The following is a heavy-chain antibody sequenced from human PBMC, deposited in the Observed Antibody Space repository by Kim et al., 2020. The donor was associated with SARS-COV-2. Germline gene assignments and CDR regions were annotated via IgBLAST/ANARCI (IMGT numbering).Heavy chain of an antibody. Sequence: SETLSLTCTVSGGSISSSSYYWGWIRQPPGKGLEWIGSIYYSGSTYYNPSLKSRVTISVDTSKNQFSLKLRSVTAADTAVYYCARRSSGYGFSNYWGQGTLVTVSS. D-gene: IGHD6-13*01. CDR2: IYYSGST. CDR3: ARRSSGYGFSNY. V-gene: IGHV4-39*01. J-gene: IGHJ4*02. CDR1: GGSISSSSYY.